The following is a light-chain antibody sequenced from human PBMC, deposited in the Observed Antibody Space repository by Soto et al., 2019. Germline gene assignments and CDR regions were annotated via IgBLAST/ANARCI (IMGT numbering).Light chain of an antibody. J-gene: IGLJ1*01. CDR2: ENS. CDR3: GKWDSSLIAL. Sequence: QSVLTQPPSVSTAPGQKVTISCSGNSSNMGSKDVSCYRQLPGKAPNLLIYENSHRPSGIPDRFSGSKPATSATLGITGRQTGAEADYYCGKWDSSLIALFGPGPTVTVL. V-gene: IGLV1-51*02. CDR1: SSNMGSKD.